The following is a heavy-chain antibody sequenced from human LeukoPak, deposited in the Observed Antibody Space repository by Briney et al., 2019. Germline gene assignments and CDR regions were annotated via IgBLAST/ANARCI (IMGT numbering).Heavy chain of an antibody. CDR1: GFTFGNYA. V-gene: IGHV3-23*01. Sequence: PGGSLSLSCVGSGFTFGNYAMNWVRQAPGKGLEWVSGLTVGGDSTFYADSVTGRFTISRDNSKNTLYLRMNSLRAEDTALYYCAKASCRSTSCYVDYWGQGTLVTVSS. CDR3: AKASCRSTSCYVDY. J-gene: IGHJ4*02. CDR2: LTVGGDST. D-gene: IGHD2-2*01.